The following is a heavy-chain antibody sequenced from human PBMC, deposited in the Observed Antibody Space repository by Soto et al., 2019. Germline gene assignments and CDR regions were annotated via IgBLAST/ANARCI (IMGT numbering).Heavy chain of an antibody. CDR2: MTSGSTTI. CDR3: ASWLISLHAFDM. CDR1: GFTFSSYS. D-gene: IGHD6-19*01. J-gene: IGHJ3*02. Sequence: EVQLVESGGGLVQPGGSLRLSCAASGFTFSSYSMSWVRQAPGKGLEWVSYMTSGSTTIFYADSMKGRFTISRDNAKNSLYLQMNSLRAEDTAVYYCASWLISLHAFDMWGQGTMVTISS. V-gene: IGHV3-48*01.